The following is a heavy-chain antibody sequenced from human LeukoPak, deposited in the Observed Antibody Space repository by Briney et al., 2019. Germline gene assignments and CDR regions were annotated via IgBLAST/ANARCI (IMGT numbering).Heavy chain of an antibody. CDR2: IYYTGST. Sequence: SETLSLTCTVSGHSISSYYWNWIRQPPGKGLEWIGYIYYTGSTNCNPSLKSRVTMSVDTSKNQFSLKVNFVTAADTAVYYCARVSGGYDDYWGQGALVTVSS. D-gene: IGHD5-12*01. CDR3: ARVSGGYDDY. J-gene: IGHJ4*02. V-gene: IGHV4-59*01. CDR1: GHSISSYY.